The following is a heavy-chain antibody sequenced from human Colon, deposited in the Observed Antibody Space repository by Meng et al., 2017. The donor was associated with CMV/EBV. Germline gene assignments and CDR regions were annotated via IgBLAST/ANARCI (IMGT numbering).Heavy chain of an antibody. D-gene: IGHD3-22*01. V-gene: IGHV3-7*01. CDR2: INQDGSVK. CDR3: AWSTYYYDDSGFGH. Sequence: GESLKISCAASGFSFSSYWMKWVRQAPGKGLEWVANINQDGSVKYYVDSLKGRFTISRDNAENSLYLQMNSLMAEDTAVYYCAWSTYYYDDSGFGHWGQGTLVTVSS. J-gene: IGHJ4*02. CDR1: GFSFSSYW.